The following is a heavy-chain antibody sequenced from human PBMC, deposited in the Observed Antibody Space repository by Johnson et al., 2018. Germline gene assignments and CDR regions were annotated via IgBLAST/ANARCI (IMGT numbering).Heavy chain of an antibody. D-gene: IGHD3-16*01. Sequence: VQLVQSGGGLVKXGLSLRLSCAASGFSFGDYAMSWFRQASAKGLEWVGFIRSKAYGGTTEYAASVMGRFSISRDDSKSIAYLQMNSLETEDTAVYYCVLDHPGGDAWLGYFQHWGQGTLVTVSS. J-gene: IGHJ1*01. CDR1: GFSFGDYA. V-gene: IGHV3-49*05. CDR3: VLDHPGGDAWLGYFQH. CDR2: IRSKAYGGTT.